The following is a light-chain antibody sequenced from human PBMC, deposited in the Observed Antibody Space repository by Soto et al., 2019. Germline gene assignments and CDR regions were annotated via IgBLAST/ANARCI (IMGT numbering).Light chain of an antibody. V-gene: IGLV2-8*01. Sequence: QSALTQPPSASGSPGQSVTISCTGTSSDVGGYNYVSWYQQLPGKAPKLMIYEVSKRPSGVPDRFSGSKSGNTASLTVSGLQAEDEADYYCSSYAAYSILVFRGGTKLTVL. J-gene: IGLJ2*01. CDR3: SSYAAYSILV. CDR2: EVS. CDR1: SSDVGGYNY.